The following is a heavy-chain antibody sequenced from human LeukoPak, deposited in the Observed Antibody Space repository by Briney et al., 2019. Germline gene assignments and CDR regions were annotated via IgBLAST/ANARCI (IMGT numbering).Heavy chain of an antibody. J-gene: IGHJ4*02. D-gene: IGHD3-22*01. CDR1: GSTVSSNY. CDR3: ARGKGSGFYYNY. Sequence: GGSLRLSCVISGSTVSSNYMSWVRRAPGKGLKWVSVLYSGGDTYYADSVKGRFILSRDNSKNTLYLQMNSLRVEDTAVYYCARGKGSGFYYNYWGQGTLVTVAS. CDR2: LYSGGDT. V-gene: IGHV3-66*01.